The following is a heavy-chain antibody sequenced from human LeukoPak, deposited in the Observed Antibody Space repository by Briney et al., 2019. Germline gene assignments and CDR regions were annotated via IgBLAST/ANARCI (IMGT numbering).Heavy chain of an antibody. V-gene: IGHV3-7*01. CDR1: GFTFSSYW. D-gene: IGHD2-2*01. CDR2: IKQDGSEK. J-gene: IGHJ3*02. Sequence: GGSLRLSCAPSGFTFSSYWMSCVRPAPGKGLEWVANIKQDGSEKYYVDSVKGRFTISRDNAKNSLYLQMNSLRAEDTAVYYCARDKYQLRMTDDAFDIWGQGTMVTVSS. CDR3: ARDKYQLRMTDDAFDI.